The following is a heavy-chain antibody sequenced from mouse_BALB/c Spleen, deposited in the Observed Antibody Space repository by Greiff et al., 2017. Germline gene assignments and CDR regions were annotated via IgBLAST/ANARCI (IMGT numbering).Heavy chain of an antibody. Sequence: QVQLQQSGAELARPGASVKLSCKASGYTFTSYWMQWVKQRPGQGLEWIGAIYPGDGDTRYTQKFKGKATLTADKSSSTAYMQLSSLASEDSAVYYCARGDYYGSNYAMDYWGQGTSVTVSS. V-gene: IGHV1-87*01. CDR1: GYTFTSYW. J-gene: IGHJ4*01. D-gene: IGHD1-1*01. CDR2: IYPGDGDT. CDR3: ARGDYYGSNYAMDY.